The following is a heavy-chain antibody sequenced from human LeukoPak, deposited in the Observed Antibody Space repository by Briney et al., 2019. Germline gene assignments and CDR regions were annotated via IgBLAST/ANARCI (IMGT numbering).Heavy chain of an antibody. V-gene: IGHV4-59*01. Sequence: SETLSLTCTVSGGSISSYYWSWIRQPPGKGLEWIGYIYYSGSTNYNPSLKSRVTISVDTSKNQFSLKLSSVTAAATAVYYCARDHYDSFDYWGQGTLVTVSS. J-gene: IGHJ4*02. CDR2: IYYSGST. D-gene: IGHD3-22*01. CDR1: GGSISSYY. CDR3: ARDHYDSFDY.